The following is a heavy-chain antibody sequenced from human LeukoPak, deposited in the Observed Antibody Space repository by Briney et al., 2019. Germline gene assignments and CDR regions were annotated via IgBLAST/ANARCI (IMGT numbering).Heavy chain of an antibody. CDR3: ARFYPDFWTSTAFDI. J-gene: IGHJ3*02. V-gene: IGHV1-8*03. CDR1: GYTFTSYD. CDR2: MNPNSGNT. Sequence: ASVKVSCKASGYTFTSYDINWVRQATGQGLERMGWMNPNSGNTGYAQKFQGRVTITRNTSISTAYMELSSLRSEDTAVYYCARFYPDFWTSTAFDIWGQGTMVTVSS. D-gene: IGHD3/OR15-3a*01.